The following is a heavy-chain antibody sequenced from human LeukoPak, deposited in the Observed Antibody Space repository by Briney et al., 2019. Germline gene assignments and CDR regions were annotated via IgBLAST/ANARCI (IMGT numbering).Heavy chain of an antibody. CDR3: ARELSTSGWHALDY. V-gene: IGHV3-21*01. D-gene: IGHD6-19*01. CDR2: ISPSSNYI. J-gene: IGHJ4*02. CDR1: GFTFSSYS. Sequence: PGKSLRLSCAASGFTFSSYSMNWVRQAPGKGLEWVSSISPSSNYIYYADSLKGRFTISRDNAKNSLYLQMNSLRAEDTAIYYCARELSTSGWHALDYWGQGTLVTVSP.